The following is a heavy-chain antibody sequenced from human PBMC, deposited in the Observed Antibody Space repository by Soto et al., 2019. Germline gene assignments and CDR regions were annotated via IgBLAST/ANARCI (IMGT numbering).Heavy chain of an antibody. CDR3: ATSRRRSTSLDISYYDYYGMEV. CDR1: GGTFGSYA. Sequence: QVQLVQSGAEVKKPGSSVKVSCKASGGTFGSYAISWVRQAPGQGLEWMGGIIPIPGTANYAQKFQGRVTIAADESTSTAYIELSSLRSEDTAVYYCATSRRRSTSLDISYYDYYGMEVWGEGTTVTGSS. D-gene: IGHD2-2*01. J-gene: IGHJ6*01. CDR2: IIPIPGTA. V-gene: IGHV1-69*01.